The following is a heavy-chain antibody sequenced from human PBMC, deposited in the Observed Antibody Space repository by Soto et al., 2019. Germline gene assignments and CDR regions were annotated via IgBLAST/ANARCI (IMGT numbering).Heavy chain of an antibody. V-gene: IGHV3-23*01. CDR1: GFSFSNYA. CDR2: ISGSASAT. Sequence: PGGSLRLSCATSGFSFSNYAMSWVRQAPGKGLEWVSLISGSASATHYADSVKGRFTISRDNSKRTVYLQLNSLRAEDTAVYYCAKGMENTVFGVDTLFDFWGRGTLVTVSS. CDR3: AKGMENTVFGVDTLFDF. J-gene: IGHJ4*03. D-gene: IGHD3-3*01.